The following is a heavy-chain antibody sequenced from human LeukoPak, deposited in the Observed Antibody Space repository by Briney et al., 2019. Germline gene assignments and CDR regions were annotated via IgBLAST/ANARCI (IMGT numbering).Heavy chain of an antibody. J-gene: IGHJ4*02. CDR3: AIKRIRGNPSDF. D-gene: IGHD2/OR15-2a*01. V-gene: IGHV1-2*02. Sequence: ASVKVSCKASANTFSDYYVHWVRQAPGQGLQWMGWFHPSSDAAGYAQRFQGRVSMTRDTSFSTAYMQLTGLRSDDTATYYCAIKRIRGNPSDFWGQGTLVTVSS. CDR2: FHPSSDAA. CDR1: ANTFSDYY.